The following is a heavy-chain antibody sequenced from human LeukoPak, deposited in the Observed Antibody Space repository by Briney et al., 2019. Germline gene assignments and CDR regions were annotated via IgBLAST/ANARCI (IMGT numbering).Heavy chain of an antibody. D-gene: IGHD3-22*01. J-gene: IGHJ3*02. CDR2: ISWNSGSI. CDR1: GFTFDDYA. CDR3: AKDLGDYYDSSGYPGAFDI. V-gene: IGHV3-9*03. Sequence: GRSLRLSCAASGFTFDDYAMHWVRQAPGKGLEWVSGISWNSGSIGYADSVKGRFTISRDNAKNSLYLQMNSLRAEDMALYYCAKDLGDYYDSSGYPGAFDIWGQGTMVTVSS.